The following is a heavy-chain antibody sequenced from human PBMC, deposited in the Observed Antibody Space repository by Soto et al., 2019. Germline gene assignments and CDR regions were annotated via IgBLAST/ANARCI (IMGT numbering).Heavy chain of an antibody. CDR3: ARRVVVTSVRDIAYYYYGLDV. J-gene: IGHJ6*02. Sequence: SVKVSCKAFGGTFSSYAICWVRQAPGQGLEWMGGIIPMFDSTNYAQKFQGRVTITADESTSTAFMELSSLRSEDTAVYYCARRVVVTSVRDIAYYYYGLDVWGQGTTVTV. D-gene: IGHD2-21*02. CDR2: IIPMFDST. V-gene: IGHV1-69*13. CDR1: GGTFSSYA.